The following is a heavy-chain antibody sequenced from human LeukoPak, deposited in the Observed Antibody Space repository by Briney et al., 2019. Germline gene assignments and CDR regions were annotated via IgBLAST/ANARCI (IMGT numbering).Heavy chain of an antibody. Sequence: GESLKISCKGSEYSFTSYWIGWVRQMPGKGLEWMGIIYPGDSDTRYSPSFQGQVTISADKSISTAYLQWSSLKASDTAMYYCAGSYCSGGSCYSLGSDYWGQGTLVTVSS. V-gene: IGHV5-51*01. CDR1: EYSFTSYW. J-gene: IGHJ4*02. CDR3: AGSYCSGGSCYSLGSDY. D-gene: IGHD2-15*01. CDR2: IYPGDSDT.